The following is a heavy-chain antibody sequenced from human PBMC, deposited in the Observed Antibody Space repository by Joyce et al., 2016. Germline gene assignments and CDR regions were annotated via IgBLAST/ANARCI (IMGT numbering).Heavy chain of an antibody. CDR2: MVPMFRTT. D-gene: IGHD3-16*01. V-gene: IGHV1-69*12. CDR3: ARGSAYFDY. Sequence: QVQLVQSGAEVKRPGSSVKVSCKNSGGSFSTFEINWVRQAPGQGLEWMGGMVPMFRTTNYAQKFQGRVTISADELTDTVYMEMSSLTSDDTAIYYCARGSAYFDYWGQGTHVIVSS. CDR1: GGSFSTFE. J-gene: IGHJ4*02.